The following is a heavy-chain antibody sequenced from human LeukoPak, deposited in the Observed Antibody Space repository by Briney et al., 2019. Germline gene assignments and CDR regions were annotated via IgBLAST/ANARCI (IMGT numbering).Heavy chain of an antibody. CDR2: FDPEDGET. CDR3: ATVVGGTNYYDSSGYYYGY. Sequence: ASVKVSCKASGYTLTELSMHWVRQAPGKGLEWMGGFDPEDGETIYAQKFQGRVTMTEDTSTDTAYMELSSLRSEDTAVYYCATVVGGTNYYDSSGYYYGYWGQGTLVTVSS. CDR1: GYTLTELS. D-gene: IGHD3-22*01. V-gene: IGHV1-24*01. J-gene: IGHJ4*02.